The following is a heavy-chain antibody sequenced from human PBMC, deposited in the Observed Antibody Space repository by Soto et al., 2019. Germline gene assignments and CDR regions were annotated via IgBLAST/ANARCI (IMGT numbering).Heavy chain of an antibody. CDR3: GRRYGSAIDC. V-gene: IGHV4-59*08. CDR1: GGTISSGC. J-gene: IGHJ4*02. D-gene: IGHD1-26*01. CDR2: WYYSGST. Sequence: QVQLQESGPGLVKPSETLSLTCTVSGGTISSGCWSWIRPRPGKGLEWMGYWYYSGSTNCNPSLKSPVTSSVDTSKNQFSLKLSAETAADTAVYYCGRRYGSAIDCCGQGTLVTVSS.